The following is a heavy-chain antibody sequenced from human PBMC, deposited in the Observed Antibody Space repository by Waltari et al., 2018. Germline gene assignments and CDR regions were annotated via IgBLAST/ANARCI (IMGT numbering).Heavy chain of an antibody. V-gene: IGHV3-23*04. CDR1: GFTFNNYA. CDR3: AKDVVVGYYYGSGSYGDY. Sequence: EVHLVESGGGLVQPGGSLRLSCAASGFTFNNYAMTWVRQAPGEGLGWVSTMSGSGGSTFYADSVKGRFTISRDNYKNTLYLQMNSLKAEDTAIYYCAKDVVVGYYYGSGSYGDYWGQGTLVTVSS. CDR2: MSGSGGST. D-gene: IGHD3-10*01. J-gene: IGHJ4*02.